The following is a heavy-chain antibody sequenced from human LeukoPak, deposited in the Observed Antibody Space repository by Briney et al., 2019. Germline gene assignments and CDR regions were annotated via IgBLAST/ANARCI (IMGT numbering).Heavy chain of an antibody. J-gene: IGHJ4*02. D-gene: IGHD4-23*01. V-gene: IGHV4-38-2*01. CDR1: GYSISSGYY. CDR3: AAKMTTVVTTFDY. CDR2: IYHSGST. Sequence: SETLSLTCAVSGYSISSGYYWGWIRQPPGKGLEWIGSIYHSGSTYYNPSLESRVTISVDTSKNQFSLKLSSVTAADTAVYYCAAKMTTVVTTFDYWGQGTLVTVSS.